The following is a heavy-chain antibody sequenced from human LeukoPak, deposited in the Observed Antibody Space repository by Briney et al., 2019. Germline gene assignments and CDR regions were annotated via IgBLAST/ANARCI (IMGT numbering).Heavy chain of an antibody. Sequence: SETLSLTCAVYGGSFSGYYWSWIRQPPGKGMEWIGEINHSGSTNYNPPLKNRVTISGDTSRNQFSLKLTSVTAADTAVYYCARGRQHLVPGGDYWGQGTLVTVSS. CDR3: ARGRQHLVPGGDY. V-gene: IGHV4-34*01. CDR1: GGSFSGYY. CDR2: INHSGST. D-gene: IGHD6-13*01. J-gene: IGHJ4*02.